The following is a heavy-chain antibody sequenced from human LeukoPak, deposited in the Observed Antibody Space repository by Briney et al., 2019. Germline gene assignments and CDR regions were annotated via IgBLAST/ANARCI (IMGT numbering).Heavy chain of an antibody. J-gene: IGHJ6*02. CDR3: ARGRGSSWYYYYYGMDV. D-gene: IGHD6-13*01. Sequence: PSETLSLTCAVYGGSFSGYYWSWIRHPPGKGLELMGEINHSGSTNYNPSLKSRVTISVDTSKNQFSLKLSSVTAADTAVYYCARGRGSSWYYYYYGMDVWGQGTTVTVSS. CDR1: GGSFSGYY. CDR2: INHSGST. V-gene: IGHV4-34*01.